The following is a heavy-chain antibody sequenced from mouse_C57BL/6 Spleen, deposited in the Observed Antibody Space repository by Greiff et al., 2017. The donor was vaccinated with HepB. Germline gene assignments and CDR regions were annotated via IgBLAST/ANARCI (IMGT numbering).Heavy chain of an antibody. D-gene: IGHD1-1*01. J-gene: IGHJ4*01. CDR2: ISGGGGNT. Sequence: EVHLVESGGGLVKPGGSLKLSCAASGFTFSSYTMSWVRQTPEKRLEWVATISGGGGNTYYPDSVKGRFTISRDNAKNTLYLQMSSLRSEDTALYYCARQGYGSSYCAMDYWGQGTSVTVSS. V-gene: IGHV5-9*01. CDR3: ARQGYGSSYCAMDY. CDR1: GFTFSSYT.